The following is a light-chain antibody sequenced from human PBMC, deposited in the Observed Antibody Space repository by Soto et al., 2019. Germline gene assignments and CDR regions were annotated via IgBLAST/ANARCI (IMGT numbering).Light chain of an antibody. CDR3: QSYDSTLSARDV. V-gene: IGLV1-40*01. J-gene: IGLJ1*01. CDR1: SSNIGAGYD. Sequence: QSVLTQPPSVSGAPGQRVTISCTGSSSNIGAGYDVHWYQQRPGTAPKLLIFGNINRPSGVPDRFSGSKSGTSASLAITGLQAEDEGDYYYQSYDSTLSARDVFGTGTKLTVL. CDR2: GNI.